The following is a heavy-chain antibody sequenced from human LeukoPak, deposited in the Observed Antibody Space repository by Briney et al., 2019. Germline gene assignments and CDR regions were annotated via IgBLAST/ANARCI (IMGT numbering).Heavy chain of an antibody. CDR2: ISSSSSYI. J-gene: IGHJ4*02. CDR3: ARDSYCGGDCYSTFDY. V-gene: IGHV3-21*01. Sequence: GGSLRLSCAASGFTFSSYGMHWVRQAPGKGLEWVSSISSSSSYIYYADSVKGRFTISRDNAKNSLYLQMNSLRAEDTAVYYCARDSYCGGDCYSTFDYWGQGTLVTVSS. D-gene: IGHD2-21*02. CDR1: GFTFSSYG.